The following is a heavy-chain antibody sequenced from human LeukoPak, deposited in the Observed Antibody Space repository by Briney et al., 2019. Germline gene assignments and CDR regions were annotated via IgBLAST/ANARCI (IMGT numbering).Heavy chain of an antibody. J-gene: IGHJ3*02. Sequence: ASVKVSCKASGYTFTSYYMHWVRQAPGQGLEWMGIINPSGGSPTYAQKFQGRVTMTRDTSTSTVYMELSSLRSEDTAAYYCAREEICSVTSCPKGGAFDIWGQGTMVTVSS. D-gene: IGHD2-2*01. V-gene: IGHV1-46*01. CDR1: GYTFTSYY. CDR2: INPSGGSP. CDR3: AREEICSVTSCPKGGAFDI.